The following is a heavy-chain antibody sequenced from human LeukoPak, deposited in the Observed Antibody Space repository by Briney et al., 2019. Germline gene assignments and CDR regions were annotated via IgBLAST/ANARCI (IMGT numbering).Heavy chain of an antibody. CDR3: AKDGGRFTMIVVGSDAFDI. CDR1: GFTFSSYE. J-gene: IGHJ3*02. D-gene: IGHD3-22*01. V-gene: IGHV3-48*03. CDR2: ISSSGSPI. Sequence: GGSLRLSCAASGFTFSSYEMNWVRQAPGKGLEWVSYISSSGSPIYYADSVKGRFTISRANAKNSLFLQMNSLRAEDTAVYYCAKDGGRFTMIVVGSDAFDIWGQGTMVTVSS.